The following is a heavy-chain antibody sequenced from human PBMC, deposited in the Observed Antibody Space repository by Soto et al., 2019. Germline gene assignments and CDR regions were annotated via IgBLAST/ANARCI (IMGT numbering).Heavy chain of an antibody. CDR2: IYTSGAT. V-gene: IGHV4-4*07. J-gene: IGHJ4*02. CDR1: GSSFSNFY. CDR3: ARGGIQLSYAFDY. D-gene: IGHD1-1*01. Sequence: PSETLSLTCSVSGSSFSNFYWSWIRQPAGKGLEWIGRIYTSGATSYNPSLKSRVTMSVDTSQTQVSLNLRSVTAADTAVYYCARGGIQLSYAFDYWGQGILVTVSS.